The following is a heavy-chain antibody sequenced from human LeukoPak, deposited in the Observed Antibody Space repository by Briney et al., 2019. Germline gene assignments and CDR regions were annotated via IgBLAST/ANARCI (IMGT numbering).Heavy chain of an antibody. V-gene: IGHV1-2*02. CDR3: ARDHHTSAYYFDP. CDR1: GYTFSDFY. Sequence: GASVKVSCKASGYTFSDFYMHWVRQAPGQGLEWMGWINPNSGGTNYAQKFQGRVTMTRDTSINTAYMELSSLTSDDTAVYYCARDHHTSAYYFDPWGQGTLVTVSS. D-gene: IGHD1-26*01. CDR2: INPNSGGT. J-gene: IGHJ5*02.